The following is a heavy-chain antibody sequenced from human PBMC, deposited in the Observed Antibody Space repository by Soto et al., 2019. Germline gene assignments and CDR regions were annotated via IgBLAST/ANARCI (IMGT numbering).Heavy chain of an antibody. D-gene: IGHD5-12*01. CDR2: IVPIFATP. Sequence: QVQLVQSGAEVKKPGSSVKVSCKASGGSFSSYAFTWVRLAPGQGLECMGGIVPIFATPNYAQKLQGRVTITADRSTNTVYMELSSLTSEDTALYFCAREGRGRHFEYWGQGTLVTVSS. CDR1: GGSFSSYA. CDR3: AREGRGRHFEY. V-gene: IGHV1-69*14. J-gene: IGHJ4*02.